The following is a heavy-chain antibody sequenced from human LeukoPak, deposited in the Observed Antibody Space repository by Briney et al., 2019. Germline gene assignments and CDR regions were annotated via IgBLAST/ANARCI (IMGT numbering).Heavy chain of an antibody. D-gene: IGHD6-6*01. CDR3: ARGKQLARPYYDYYYMDV. CDR1: GGTFSSYA. V-gene: IGHV1-69*05. CDR2: IIPIFGTA. J-gene: IGHJ6*03. Sequence: SVKVSRKASGGTFSSYAISWVRQAPGQGLEWMGGIIPIFGTANYAQKFQGRVTITTDESTSTAYMELSSLRSEDTAVYYCARGKQLARPYYDYYYMDVWGKGTTVTVSS.